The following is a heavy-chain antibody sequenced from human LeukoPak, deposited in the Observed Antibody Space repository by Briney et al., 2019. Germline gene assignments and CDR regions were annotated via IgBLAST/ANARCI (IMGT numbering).Heavy chain of an antibody. CDR3: ARTHPYSGSFDY. V-gene: IGHV4-38-2*01. Sequence: SETLSLTCAVSGYSISSGYYWGWIRQPPGKGLEWIGSIYHSGGTYYNPSLKSRVTISVDTSKNQFSLKLSSVTAADTAVYYCARTHPYSGSFDYWGQGTLVTVSS. D-gene: IGHD1-26*01. J-gene: IGHJ4*02. CDR2: IYHSGGT. CDR1: GYSISSGYY.